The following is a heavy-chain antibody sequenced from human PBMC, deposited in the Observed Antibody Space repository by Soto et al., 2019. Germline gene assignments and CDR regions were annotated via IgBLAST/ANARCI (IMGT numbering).Heavy chain of an antibody. CDR1: GGTFSSYA. CDR3: ARGGYSSSSAFDY. V-gene: IGHV1-69*13. J-gene: IGHJ4*02. Sequence: ASVKVSCNTSGGTFSSYAISCVRQDPGQGLEWMGGIIPIFGTANYAQKFQGRVTITADESTSTAYMELSSLISEDTAVYYCARGGYSSSSAFDYWGQGTLVTVSS. D-gene: IGHD6-6*01. CDR2: IIPIFGTA.